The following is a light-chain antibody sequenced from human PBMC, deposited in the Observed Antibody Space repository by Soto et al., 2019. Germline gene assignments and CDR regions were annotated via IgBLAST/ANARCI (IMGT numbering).Light chain of an antibody. V-gene: IGLV2-14*01. Sequence: QSVLTQSASVSGSPGQSITISCTGTSSDVGGYNYVSWYQQHQGKAPQLIIYEVTNRPSGVSNRFSGSKSGNTASLTISGLQAEDEADYYCSSYTSSSIIYVFGTGTKVTVL. CDR3: SSYTSSSIIYV. J-gene: IGLJ1*01. CDR1: SSDVGGYNY. CDR2: EVT.